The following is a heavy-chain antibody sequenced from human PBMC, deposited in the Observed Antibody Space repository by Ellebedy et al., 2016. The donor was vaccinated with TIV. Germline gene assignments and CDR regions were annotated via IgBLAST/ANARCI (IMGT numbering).Heavy chain of an antibody. D-gene: IGHD5-24*01. CDR1: GVSVSSHG. CDR2: ISHDGSDK. Sequence: GGSLRLSCEASGVSVSSHGMHWVRQAPGKGLQWVAVISHDGSDKIYADSVRGRFTISRDNSKNTLDLQMDSLRAEDTTMYYCATTQMGNGCNEVYFGHWGQGTLVTVSS. V-gene: IGHV3-30*03. CDR3: ATTQMGNGCNEVYFGH. J-gene: IGHJ4*02.